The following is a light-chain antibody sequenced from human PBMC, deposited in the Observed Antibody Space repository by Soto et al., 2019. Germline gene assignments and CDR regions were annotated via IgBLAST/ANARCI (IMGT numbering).Light chain of an antibody. V-gene: IGLV2-11*01. CDR3: CSYAGYVNLV. CDR2: DVT. CDR1: NSDVGAYNY. Sequence: QSALTQPRSVSGSPGQSVTISCTGTNSDVGAYNYVSWYQQHPGKAPKVMIYDVTKRPSGVPDRFSGSKSGNTASLTISGLQTEDEADYYCCSYAGYVNLVFGGGTKLTVL. J-gene: IGLJ3*02.